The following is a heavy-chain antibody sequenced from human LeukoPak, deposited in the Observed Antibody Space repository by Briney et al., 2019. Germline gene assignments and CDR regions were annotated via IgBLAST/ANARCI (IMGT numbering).Heavy chain of an antibody. J-gene: IGHJ6*02. CDR1: GFTFGDYA. CDR3: TRTTGTKYYYYGMDV. V-gene: IGHV3-49*04. D-gene: IGHD1-1*01. Sequence: GGSLRLSCTASGFTFGDYAMSWVRQAPGKGLEWVGFIRSKAYGGTTEYAASVKGRFTISRDDSKSIAYLQMNSLKTEDTAVYYCTRTTGTKYYYYGMDVWAKGPRSPSP. CDR2: IRSKAYGGTT.